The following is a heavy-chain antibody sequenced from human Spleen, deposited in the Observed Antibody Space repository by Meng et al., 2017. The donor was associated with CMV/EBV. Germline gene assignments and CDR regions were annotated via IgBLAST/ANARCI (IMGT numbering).Heavy chain of an antibody. J-gene: IGHJ6*02. D-gene: IGHD3-10*01. CDR2: INSDGSST. CDR1: GFTFSDYY. V-gene: IGHV3-74*01. CDR3: AREGTYYYGSGSYRKPQTYGMDV. Sequence: GESLKISCAASGFTFSDYYMSWIRQAPGKGLVWVSRINSDGSSTSYADSVKGRFTISRDNAKNTLYLQMNSLRAEDTAVYYCAREGTYYYGSGSYRKPQTYGMDVWGQGTTVTVSS.